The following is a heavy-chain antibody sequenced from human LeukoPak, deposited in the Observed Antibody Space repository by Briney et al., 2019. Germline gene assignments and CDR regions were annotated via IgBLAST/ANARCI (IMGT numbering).Heavy chain of an antibody. V-gene: IGHV4-59*12. J-gene: IGHJ4*02. CDR3: ARDGRIAARPGYFDY. CDR1: GGSISSYY. Sequence: SETLSLTCTVSGGSISSYYWSWIRQPPGKGLEWIGYIYYSGSTYYNPSLKSRVTISVDTSKNQFSLKLSSVTAADTAVYYCARDGRIAARPGYFDYWGQGTLVTVSS. D-gene: IGHD6-6*01. CDR2: IYYSGST.